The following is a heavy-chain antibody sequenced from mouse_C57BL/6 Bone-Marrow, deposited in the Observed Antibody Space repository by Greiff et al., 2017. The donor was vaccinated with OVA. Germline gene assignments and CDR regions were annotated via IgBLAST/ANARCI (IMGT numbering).Heavy chain of an antibody. V-gene: IGHV1-7*01. D-gene: IGHD3-2*02. CDR3: ARQLRLRAWFAY. CDR2: INPSSGYT. J-gene: IGHJ3*01. Sequence: QVHVKQSGAELAKPGASVKLSCKASGYTFTSYWMHWVKQRPGQGLEWIGYINPSSGYTKYNQKFKDKATLTADKSSSTAYMQLSSLTYEDSAVYYCARQLRLRAWFAYWGQGTLVTVSA. CDR1: GYTFTSYW.